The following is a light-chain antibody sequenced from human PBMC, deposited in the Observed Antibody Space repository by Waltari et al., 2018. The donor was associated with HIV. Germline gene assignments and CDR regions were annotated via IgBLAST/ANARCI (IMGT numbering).Light chain of an antibody. V-gene: IGLV1-40*01. CDR3: QSYDISLSGWV. CDR1: SSNIGPGFH. CDR2: NNP. Sequence: QSVLTQPPSVSGAPGQRVTIPSTGTSSNIGPGFHVHWYQQLPGTVPKVLIYNNPDRPSGVPDRFSGSKSATSASLAITGLQAEDEANYYCQSYDISLSGWVFGGGTKLTVL. J-gene: IGLJ2*01.